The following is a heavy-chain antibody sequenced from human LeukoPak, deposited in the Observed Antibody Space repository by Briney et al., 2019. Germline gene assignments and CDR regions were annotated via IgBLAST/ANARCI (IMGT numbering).Heavy chain of an antibody. Sequence: GSSVKVSCKASGGTFSSYAISWVRQAPGQGLEWMGRIIPILGIANYAQKFQGRVTITADKSTSTAYMELSSLRSEDTAVYYCARFNTAMVRDGIPGTDYWGQGTLVTVSS. CDR1: GGTFSSYA. V-gene: IGHV1-69*04. D-gene: IGHD5-18*01. J-gene: IGHJ4*02. CDR3: ARFNTAMVRDGIPGTDY. CDR2: IIPILGIA.